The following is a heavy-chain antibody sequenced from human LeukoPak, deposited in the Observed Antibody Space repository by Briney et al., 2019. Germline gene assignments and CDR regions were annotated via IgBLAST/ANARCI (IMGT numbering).Heavy chain of an antibody. V-gene: IGHV1-18*01. CDR1: GYTFTSYG. Sequence: ASVKVSCKASGYTFTSYGISWVRQAPGQGLEWMGWISAYNGNTNYAQKLQGRVTMTTDTSTSTAYMELRSLRSDDTAVYYCARGPQPEGYDYVWGSYPTDNWFDPWGQGTLVTVSS. D-gene: IGHD3-16*02. CDR2: ISAYNGNT. J-gene: IGHJ5*02. CDR3: ARGPQPEGYDYVWGSYPTDNWFDP.